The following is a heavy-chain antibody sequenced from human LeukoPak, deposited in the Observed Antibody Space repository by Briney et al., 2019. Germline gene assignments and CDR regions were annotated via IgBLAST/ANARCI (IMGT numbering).Heavy chain of an antibody. CDR2: ISSSSYI. CDR3: AREGATVTDAFDI. J-gene: IGHJ3*02. V-gene: IGHV3-21*01. D-gene: IGHD4-17*01. CDR1: GFTFSSYS. Sequence: GGCLRLSCAASGFTFSSYSMNWVRQVPGKGLEWVSSISSSSYIYYVDSVKGRFTISRDNAKNSLYLQMNSLRAEDTAVYYCAREGATVTDAFDIWGQRTLVTVSS.